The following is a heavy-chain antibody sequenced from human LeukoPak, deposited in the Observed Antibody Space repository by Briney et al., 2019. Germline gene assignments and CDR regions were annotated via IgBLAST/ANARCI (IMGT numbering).Heavy chain of an antibody. J-gene: IGHJ3*02. D-gene: IGHD6-19*01. CDR1: GYSISSGYY. CDR2: IYHSGST. CDR3: ARALPVAGLGDTLDI. Sequence: PSETLSLTCTVSGYSISSGYYWGWIRQPPGKGLEWMGSIYHSGSTYYNPSLKSRVTISVDTSKNQFSLKLTSVTAADTAVYYCARALPVAGLGDTLDIWSQGTMVTVSS. V-gene: IGHV4-38-2*02.